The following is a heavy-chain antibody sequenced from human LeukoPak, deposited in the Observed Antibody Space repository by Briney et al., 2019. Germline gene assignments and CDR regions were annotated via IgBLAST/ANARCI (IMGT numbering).Heavy chain of an antibody. V-gene: IGHV4-34*01. Sequence: SETLSLTCAVYGGSFSGYYWGWIRQPPGKGLEWIGSIYYSGSTYYNPSLKSRVTISVGTSKNQFSLKLSSVTAADTAVYYCARVSTGTTPLSYYYYYYMDVWGKGTTVTVSS. CDR3: ARVSTGTTPLSYYYYYYMDV. CDR2: IYYSGST. CDR1: GGSFSGYY. D-gene: IGHD1-1*01. J-gene: IGHJ6*03.